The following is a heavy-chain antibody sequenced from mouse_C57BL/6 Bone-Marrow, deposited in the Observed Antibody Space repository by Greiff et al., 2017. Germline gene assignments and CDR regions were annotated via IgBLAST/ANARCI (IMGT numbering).Heavy chain of an antibody. D-gene: IGHD2-5*01. J-gene: IGHJ3*01. Sequence: QVQLQQPGAELVQPGASVKMSCKASGYTFTSYWITWVKQRPGQGLEWIGDIYPGSGSTNYNEKFKSKATLTVDTTSSTAYMQLSSLTSEDSAVYYCARGDYSNPVAYWGQGTLVTVSA. CDR2: IYPGSGST. CDR1: GYTFTSYW. CDR3: ARGDYSNPVAY. V-gene: IGHV1-55*01.